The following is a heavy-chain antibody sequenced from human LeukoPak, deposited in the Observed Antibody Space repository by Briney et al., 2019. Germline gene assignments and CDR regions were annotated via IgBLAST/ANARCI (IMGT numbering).Heavy chain of an antibody. J-gene: IGHJ4*02. Sequence: GGSLRLSCAASGFTFSSYAMHWVRQAPGKGLEWVAVISYDGSNKYYADSVKGRFTISRDNSKNTLYLQMNSLRAEDTAVYYCARDWYSYGLRVPFDYWGQGTLVTFSS. CDR1: GFTFSSYA. CDR2: ISYDGSNK. CDR3: ARDWYSYGLRVPFDY. V-gene: IGHV3-30*04. D-gene: IGHD5-18*01.